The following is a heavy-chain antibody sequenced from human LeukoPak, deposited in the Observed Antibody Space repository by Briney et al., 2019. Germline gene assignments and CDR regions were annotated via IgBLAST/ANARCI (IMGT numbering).Heavy chain of an antibody. V-gene: IGHV3-30*18. CDR2: ISYNGSNK. J-gene: IGHJ4*02. CDR3: AKDQYSAEGASDY. D-gene: IGHD5-12*01. Sequence: PGRSLRLSCAASGFTFSSYGMHWVRQAPGKGLEWVAVISYNGSNKYYADSVKGRFTISRDNSKNTLYLQMNSLRAEDTAVYYCAKDQYSAEGASDYWGQGTLVTVSS. CDR1: GFTFSSYG.